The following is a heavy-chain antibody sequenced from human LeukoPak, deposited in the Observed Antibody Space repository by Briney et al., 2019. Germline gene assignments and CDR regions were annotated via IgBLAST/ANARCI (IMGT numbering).Heavy chain of an antibody. CDR3: ARVPTQEKGYCSAGSCYRGFDY. CDR2: IIPIFGTA. Sequence: SVKVSCKASGGTFSSYAISWVRQAPGQGLEWMGGIIPIFGTANYAQKFQGRVTMTTDTSTSTAYMELRSLISDDTAVYYCARVPTQEKGYCSAGSCYRGFDYWGQRTLVTVSS. V-gene: IGHV1-69*05. D-gene: IGHD2-15*01. CDR1: GGTFSSYA. J-gene: IGHJ4*02.